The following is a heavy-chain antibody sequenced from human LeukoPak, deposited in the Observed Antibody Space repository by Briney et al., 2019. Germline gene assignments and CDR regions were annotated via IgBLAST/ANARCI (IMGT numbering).Heavy chain of an antibody. CDR2: IIPILGIA. D-gene: IGHD2-15*01. CDR1: GGTFSSYA. V-gene: IGHV1-69*04. Sequence: GASVKVSCKASGGTFSSYAIRWVRQAPGQGLEWMGRIIPILGIANYAQKFQGRVTITADKSTSTAYMELSSLRSEDTAVYYCARERCGGGSCYYFDYWGQGTLVTVSS. J-gene: IGHJ4*02. CDR3: ARERCGGGSCYYFDY.